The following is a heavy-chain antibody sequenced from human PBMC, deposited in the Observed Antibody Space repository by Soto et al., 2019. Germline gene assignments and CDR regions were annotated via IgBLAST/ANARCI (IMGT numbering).Heavy chain of an antibody. V-gene: IGHV4-59*01. CDR2: IYYSGST. Sequence: QVQLQESGPGLVKPSETLSLTCTVSGGSISSYYWSWIRQPPGKGLEWIGYIYYSGSTHYNPSLKSRVTISVDTAKNQFSLKLSSVTAADTAVYYWARTGDYYYYMDVWGKGTTVTVSS. J-gene: IGHJ6*03. CDR1: GGSISSYY. CDR3: ARTGDYYYYMDV. D-gene: IGHD4-17*01.